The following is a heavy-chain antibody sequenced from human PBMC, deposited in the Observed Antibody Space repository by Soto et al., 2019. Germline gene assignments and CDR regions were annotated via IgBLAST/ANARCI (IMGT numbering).Heavy chain of an antibody. CDR2: IDPSDSYT. V-gene: IGHV5-10-1*01. CDR1: GYSFTSYW. CDR3: ARYEFEYSSSSYYYYGMDV. J-gene: IGHJ6*02. Sequence: GESLKISCKGSGYSFTSYWISWVRQMPGKGLEWMGRIDPSDSYTNYSPSFQGHVTISADESISTAYLQWSSLKASDTAMYYCARYEFEYSSSSYYYYGMDVWGQGTTVTVSS. D-gene: IGHD6-6*01.